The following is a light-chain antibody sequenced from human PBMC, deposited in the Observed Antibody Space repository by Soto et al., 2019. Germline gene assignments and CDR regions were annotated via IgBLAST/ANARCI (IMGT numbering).Light chain of an antibody. CDR2: EAS. CDR3: QQRYNWPVT. CDR1: QGVSSY. Sequence: PGDRATLSCRASQGVSSYLAWYQHKPGQAPRLLIYEASTRATGIPARFSGSGSETDFTLTISTLEPEDSAIYYCQQRYNWPVTFGQGTRLEIK. V-gene: IGKV3-11*01. J-gene: IGKJ5*01.